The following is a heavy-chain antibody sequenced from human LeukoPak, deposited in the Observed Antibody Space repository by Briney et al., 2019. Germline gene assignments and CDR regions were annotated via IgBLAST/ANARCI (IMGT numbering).Heavy chain of an antibody. J-gene: IGHJ5*02. CDR2: ISGSAAST. CDR3: AKQGGSAWTRFDP. Sequence: GGSLRLSCAASGFTFSTYAMSWVRQAPGKGLEWVSGISGSAASTYYADSVKGRFTISRDSSKNTLYLQMDSLRAEDTAVYYCAKQGGSAWTRFDPWGQGTLVTVSS. CDR1: GFTFSTYA. V-gene: IGHV3-23*01. D-gene: IGHD2-15*01.